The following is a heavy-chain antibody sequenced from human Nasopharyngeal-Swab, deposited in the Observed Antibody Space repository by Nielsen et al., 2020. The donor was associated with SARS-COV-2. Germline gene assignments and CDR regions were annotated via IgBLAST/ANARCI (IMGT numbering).Heavy chain of an antibody. CDR1: GFIFKNYA. J-gene: IGHJ6*02. D-gene: IGHD5-12*01. CDR3: AKDRDSGDDSGEYYHYYGMDV. CDR2: ISGADDST. V-gene: IGHV3-23*01. Sequence: GGSLRLSCSASGFIFKNYAMNRVRQAPGRGLEWVSAISGADDSTKYADSVKGRFTISRDNSKNTLDLQMNSLRAEDTAMYYCAKDRDSGDDSGEYYHYYGMDVWGQGTSVTVS.